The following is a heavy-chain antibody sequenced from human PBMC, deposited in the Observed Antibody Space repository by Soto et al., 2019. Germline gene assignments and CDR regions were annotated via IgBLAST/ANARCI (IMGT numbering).Heavy chain of an antibody. V-gene: IGHV1-3*01. CDR3: ARGWYTYYYGSGSTNYYYYYGMDV. CDR1: GYTFTCYA. D-gene: IGHD3-10*01. CDR2: INAGNGNT. Sequence: GASVKVSCKASGYTFTCYAIHWVRQAPGQRLEWMGWINAGNGNTKYSQKFQGRVTITRDTSASTAYMELSSLRSEGTAVYYCARGWYTYYYGSGSTNYYYYYGMDVWGQATTVTVSS. J-gene: IGHJ6*02.